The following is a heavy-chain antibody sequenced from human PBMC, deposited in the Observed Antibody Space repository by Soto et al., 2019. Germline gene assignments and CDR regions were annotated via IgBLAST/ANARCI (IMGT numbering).Heavy chain of an antibody. V-gene: IGHV3-23*01. CDR3: AKPTGYCSGGSCYIFDY. Sequence: PVGSLRLSCAASGFTFSSYAMSWVRQAPGKGLEWVSAISGSGGSTYYADSVKGRFTISRDNSKNTLYLQMNSLRAEDTAVYYCAKPTGYCSGGSCYIFDYWGQGTLVTVSS. CDR2: ISGSGGST. D-gene: IGHD2-15*01. J-gene: IGHJ4*02. CDR1: GFTFSSYA.